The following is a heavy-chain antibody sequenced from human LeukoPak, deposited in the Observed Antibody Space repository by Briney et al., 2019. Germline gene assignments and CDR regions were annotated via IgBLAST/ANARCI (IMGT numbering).Heavy chain of an antibody. J-gene: IGHJ4*02. CDR1: GFTFDDYA. D-gene: IGHD6-19*01. CDR3: AKDGQWLLRGGRENYFDS. Sequence: PGRSLRLSCAASGFTFDDYAMHWVRQAPGKGLEWVSGISWNSDTIGYADSVKGRFTMSRDNAKNSLYLQMNSLRGEDTALYYCAKDGQWLLRGGRENYFDSWGQGTLVTVSS. V-gene: IGHV3-9*01. CDR2: ISWNSDTI.